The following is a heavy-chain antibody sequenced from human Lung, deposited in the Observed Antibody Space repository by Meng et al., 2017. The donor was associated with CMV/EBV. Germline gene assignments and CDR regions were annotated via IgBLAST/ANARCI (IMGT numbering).Heavy chain of an antibody. CDR3: ARILGCESTRCYEGAVDL. CDR1: GFTFSDHW. D-gene: IGHD2-2*01. V-gene: IGHV3-7*01. J-gene: IGHJ3*01. CDR2: IKHDGNQA. Sequence: GGSLRLSCEDSGFTFSDHWMGWVRQAPGKGLEWVANIKHDGNQAYYVDSLKGRFTISRDNARRALYLHLNSLRVEDTAVYYCARILGCESTRCYEGAVDLWGQGTMVTVSS.